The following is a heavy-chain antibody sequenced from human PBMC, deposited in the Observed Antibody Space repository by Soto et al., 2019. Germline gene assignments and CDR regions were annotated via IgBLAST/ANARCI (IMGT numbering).Heavy chain of an antibody. CDR2: AHHSGRT. J-gene: IGHJ4*02. D-gene: IGHD1-26*01. V-gene: IGHV4-4*02. CDR3: ARSKATGLDY. CDR1: GGSMSSSNW. Sequence: QVQLQESGPGLVKPSGTLSLTCTVSGGSMSSSNWWNWVRQSPGKGLGWIGEAHHSGRTNYKPSLKIRVTISVDKSRNRFSMKVSSVTAADTAVYYCARSKATGLDYWGQGTLGTVSS.